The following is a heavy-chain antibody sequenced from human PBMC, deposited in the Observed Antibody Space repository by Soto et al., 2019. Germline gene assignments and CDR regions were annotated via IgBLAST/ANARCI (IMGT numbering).Heavy chain of an antibody. D-gene: IGHD1-26*01. Sequence: QLHLQESGPGLVKPSETLSLTCTVSGGSINDPSYYWGWIRQSPGKGLEWIGNFHFPGTTHYNPSLKSRVPLSVASSKNQFYLSLTSVAATDTAIYYCARRRAEPNFDFWGQGTLISVSP. J-gene: IGHJ4*02. CDR2: FHFPGTT. CDR3: ARRRAEPNFDF. CDR1: GGSINDPSYY. V-gene: IGHV4-39*01.